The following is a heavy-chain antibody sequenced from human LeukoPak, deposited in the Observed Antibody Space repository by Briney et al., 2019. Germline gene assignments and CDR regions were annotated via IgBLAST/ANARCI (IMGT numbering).Heavy chain of an antibody. V-gene: IGHV3-20*01. Sequence: GGSLRPSCAASGFTFDDYGMSWVRQAPGKGLEWVSGINWNGGSTGYADSVKGRFTISRDNAKNSLYLQMNSLRAEDTALYHCARSGSYYTVYYFDYWGQGTLVTVSS. CDR1: GFTFDDYG. CDR2: INWNGGST. CDR3: ARSGSYYTVYYFDY. J-gene: IGHJ4*02. D-gene: IGHD1-26*01.